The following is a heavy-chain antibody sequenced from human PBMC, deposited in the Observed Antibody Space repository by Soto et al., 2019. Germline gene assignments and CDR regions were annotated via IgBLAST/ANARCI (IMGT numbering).Heavy chain of an antibody. CDR3: AGGLGNTVTYLDY. CDR2: IYSGGST. CDR1: GFTVSSNY. V-gene: IGHV3-53*04. D-gene: IGHD4-4*01. Sequence: GGSLRLSCAASGFTVSSNYMSWVRQAPGKGLEWVSVIYSGGSTYYADSVKGRFTISRHNSKNTRYLQMNSLRAEDTAVYYCAGGLGNTVTYLDYWGQGTLVTVSS. J-gene: IGHJ4*02.